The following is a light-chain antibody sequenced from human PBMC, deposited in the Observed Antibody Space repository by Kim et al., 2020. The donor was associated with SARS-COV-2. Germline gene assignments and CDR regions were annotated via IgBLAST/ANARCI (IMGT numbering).Light chain of an antibody. CDR2: GAS. J-gene: IGKJ1*01. V-gene: IGKV3D-15*02. CDR1: QGVGSD. Sequence: VYPGEPATLPCRASQGVGSDLAWYRQTPGQAPRLLIYGASTRATGSPARVSGSGSGTEFTLTITRLEPEDFAVYYCQQYSSSPATFGQGTKVDIK. CDR3: QQYSSSPAT.